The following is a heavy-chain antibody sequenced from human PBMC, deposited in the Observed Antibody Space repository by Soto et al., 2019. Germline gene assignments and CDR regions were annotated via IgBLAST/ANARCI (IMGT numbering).Heavy chain of an antibody. Sequence: PSETLSLTCAVSGDSITSVGYSWSWIRQPPGEALEWIGYIYHTGTTYYTAALKSRVTISLDRSKNRISLSLNSVTAADTAVYYCAATVFGEYSHYALDVWGQGTTVTAP. CDR1: GDSITSVGYS. CDR3: AATVFGEYSHYALDV. J-gene: IGHJ6*02. CDR2: IYHTGTT. D-gene: IGHD3-3*01. V-gene: IGHV4-30-2*01.